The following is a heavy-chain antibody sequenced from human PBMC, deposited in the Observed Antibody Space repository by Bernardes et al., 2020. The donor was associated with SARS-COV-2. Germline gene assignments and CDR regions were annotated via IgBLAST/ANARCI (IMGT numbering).Heavy chain of an antibody. V-gene: IGHV3-9*01. Sequence: GGSLRLSCAASGFTFDDYAMHWVRQAPGKGLEWVSGISWNSGSIGYADSVKGRFTISRDNAKNSLYLQMNSLRAEDTALYYCAKDTTTGWGVEGAFDIWGQGTMVTVSS. J-gene: IGHJ3*02. CDR3: AKDTTTGWGVEGAFDI. D-gene: IGHD1-1*01. CDR1: GFTFDDYA. CDR2: ISWNSGSI.